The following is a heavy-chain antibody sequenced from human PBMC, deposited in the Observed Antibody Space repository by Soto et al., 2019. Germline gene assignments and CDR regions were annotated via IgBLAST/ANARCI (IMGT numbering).Heavy chain of an antibody. V-gene: IGHV3-53*01. CDR3: ARSGYSFAWGY. D-gene: IGHD5-18*01. Sequence: EVQLVESGGGLIPPGGSLRLSCAASGFLVNSAYMTWVRQAPGKGLEWLSMINSDGSTLYAESVKGRFTISRDNSKNRLDLQMNRLRAADTAMYYCARSGYSFAWGYWGQGTLVIVTS. J-gene: IGHJ4*02. CDR1: GFLVNSAY. CDR2: INSDGST.